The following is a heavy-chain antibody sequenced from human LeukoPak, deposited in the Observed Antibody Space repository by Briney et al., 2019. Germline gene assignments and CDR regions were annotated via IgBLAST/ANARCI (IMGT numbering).Heavy chain of an antibody. CDR1: GGSISSSSYY. CDR2: IYYSGST. CDR3: ARLESWITMTG. D-gene: IGHD3-22*01. Sequence: SETLSLTCTVSGGSISSSSYYGGWIRQPPGKGLEWIGSIYYSGSTYYNPSLKSRVTISVDTSKNQFSLKLSSVTAADTAVYYCARLESWITMTGWGQGTLVTVSS. V-gene: IGHV4-39*01. J-gene: IGHJ4*02.